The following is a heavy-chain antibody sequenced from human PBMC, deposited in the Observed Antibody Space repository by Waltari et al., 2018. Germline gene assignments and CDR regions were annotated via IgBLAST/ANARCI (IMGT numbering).Heavy chain of an antibody. V-gene: IGHV4-59*11. D-gene: IGHD7-27*01. CDR3: ARGLSGVAYDAFDI. CDR1: GGSIRSHY. Sequence: QVQLQESGPGLVKPSETLSLTCTVSGGSIRSHYWSWIRQPPGKGLEWIGYIYYGGSTNYNPSLTCRVTISVDTSKNQFSLKLTSVTAADTAVYYCARGLSGVAYDAFDIWGQGTMVTVSS. J-gene: IGHJ3*02. CDR2: IYYGGST.